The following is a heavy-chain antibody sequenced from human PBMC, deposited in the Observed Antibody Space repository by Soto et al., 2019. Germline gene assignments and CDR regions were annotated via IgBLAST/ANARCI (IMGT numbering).Heavy chain of an antibody. V-gene: IGHV3-48*01. Sequence: TGGSLRLSCAASGFTFSSYSMNWVRQAPGKGLEWVSYICSISSTIYYADSVKGRFTISRDNAKNSLYLQMNSLRAEDTAVYYCARDYSSYGPFDYWGQGTLVTVSS. CDR2: ICSISSTI. CDR3: ARDYSSYGPFDY. D-gene: IGHD5-18*01. J-gene: IGHJ4*02. CDR1: GFTFSSYS.